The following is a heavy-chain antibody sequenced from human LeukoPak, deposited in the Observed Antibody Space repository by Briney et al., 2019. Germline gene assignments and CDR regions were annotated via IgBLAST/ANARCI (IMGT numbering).Heavy chain of an antibody. J-gene: IGHJ6*02. Sequence: PSQTLSLTCTVSGGSISSGGYYWSWIRQHPGKGLEWIGYIYYSGSTYYNPSLKGRVTISVDTSKNQFSLKLSSVTAADTAVCYCASVFYSSIGYGMDVWGQGTTVTVSS. D-gene: IGHD6-13*01. CDR1: GGSISSGGYY. CDR2: IYYSGST. CDR3: ASVFYSSIGYGMDV. V-gene: IGHV4-31*03.